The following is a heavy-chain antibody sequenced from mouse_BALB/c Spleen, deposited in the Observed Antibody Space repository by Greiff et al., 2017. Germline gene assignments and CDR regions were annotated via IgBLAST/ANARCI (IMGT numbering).Heavy chain of an antibody. CDR1: GYTFTSYW. CDR2: IYPGSGST. Sequence: LQQPGSELVRPGASVKLSCKASGYTFTSYWMHWVKQRPGQGLEWIGNIYPGSGSTNYDEKFKSKATLTVDTSSSTAYMQLSSLTSEDSAVYYCTRLSWSGAYWGQGTLVTVSA. V-gene: IGHV1S22*01. D-gene: IGHD3-1*01. CDR3: TRLSWSGAY. J-gene: IGHJ3*01.